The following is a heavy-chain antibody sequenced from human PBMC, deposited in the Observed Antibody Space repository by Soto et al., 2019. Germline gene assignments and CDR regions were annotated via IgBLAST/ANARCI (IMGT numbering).Heavy chain of an antibody. J-gene: IGHJ3*02. Sequence: QVQLVESGGGVVQPGRSRRLSCAASGFTFSTYGMHWVRQAPGKGLEWVAVIWYDGSNKYYADSVKGRFTISRDNSKNTLYLQMNSLRAEDTAVYYCARVGDYGDARDAFDIWGQGTMVTVSS. CDR3: ARVGDYGDARDAFDI. V-gene: IGHV3-33*01. D-gene: IGHD4-17*01. CDR1: GFTFSTYG. CDR2: IWYDGSNK.